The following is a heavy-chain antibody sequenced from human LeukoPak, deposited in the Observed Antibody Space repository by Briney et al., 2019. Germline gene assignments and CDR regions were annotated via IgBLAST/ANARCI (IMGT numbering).Heavy chain of an antibody. Sequence: PGGSLRLSCAASGFTFSSYGMHWGRQAPGKGLEWVAFIRYDGSNKYYADSVKGRFTISRDNSKNTLYLQMNSLRAEDTAVYYCAKDRLNYYGMDVWGQGTTVTVSS. CDR1: GFTFSSYG. CDR3: AKDRLNYYGMDV. CDR2: IRYDGSNK. V-gene: IGHV3-30*02. J-gene: IGHJ6*02.